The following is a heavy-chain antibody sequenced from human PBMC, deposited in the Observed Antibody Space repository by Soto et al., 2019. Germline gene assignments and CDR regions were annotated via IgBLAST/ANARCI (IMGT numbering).Heavy chain of an antibody. Sequence: QVQLVESGGGVVQPGRSLRLSCAASGFTFSSYAMHWVRQAPGKGLEWVAVISYDGSNKYYADSVKGRFTISRDNSKNTLYLQMNRLRAEDTAVYYCARGGGVVAATGYFDYWGQGTLVTVSS. CDR2: ISYDGSNK. J-gene: IGHJ4*02. D-gene: IGHD2-15*01. V-gene: IGHV3-30-3*01. CDR1: GFTFSSYA. CDR3: ARGGGVVAATGYFDY.